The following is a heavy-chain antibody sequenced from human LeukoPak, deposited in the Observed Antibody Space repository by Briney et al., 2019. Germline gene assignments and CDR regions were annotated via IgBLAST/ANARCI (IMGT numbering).Heavy chain of an antibody. CDR2: ISSSGSTTYI. CDR3: ARHDYGGNSGDY. Sequence: PGGSLRLSCAASGFTFTDYYMSWVRQAPGKGLEWVSYISSSGSTTYINYAASVKGRFTISRDNAKNSLYLQMNSLRDEDTAVYYCARHDYGGNSGDYWGQGTLVTVSS. CDR1: GFTFTDYY. V-gene: IGHV3-11*04. D-gene: IGHD4-23*01. J-gene: IGHJ4*02.